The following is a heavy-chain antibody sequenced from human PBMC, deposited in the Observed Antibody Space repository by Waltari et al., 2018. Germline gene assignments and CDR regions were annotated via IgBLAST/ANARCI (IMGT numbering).Heavy chain of an antibody. J-gene: IGHJ4*02. V-gene: IGHV1-69*01. Sequence: QVQLVQSGAEVKKPGSSVKVSCKASGGTFSSYAISWVRQAPGQGHEWMGGIIPIFGTANYAQKFQGRVTITADESTSTAYMELSSLRSEDTAVYYCARVRYYYDILTGYQHYYFDYWGQGTLVTVSS. CDR2: IIPIFGTA. D-gene: IGHD3-9*01. CDR3: ARVRYYYDILTGYQHYYFDY. CDR1: GGTFSSYA.